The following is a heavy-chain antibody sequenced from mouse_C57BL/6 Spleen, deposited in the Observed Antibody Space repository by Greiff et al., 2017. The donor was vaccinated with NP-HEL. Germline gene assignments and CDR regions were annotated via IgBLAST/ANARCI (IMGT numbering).Heavy chain of an antibody. D-gene: IGHD1-1*01. Sequence: EVMLVESGGGLVKPGGSLKLSCAASGFTFSDYGMHWVRQAPEKGLEWVAYISSGSSTIYYADTVKGRFTISRNNAKNTLFLQMTSLRSEDTAMYYCARSIYYYGSSLLLAMDYWGQGTSVTVSS. V-gene: IGHV5-17*01. J-gene: IGHJ4*01. CDR3: ARSIYYYGSSLLLAMDY. CDR2: ISSGSSTI. CDR1: GFTFSDYG.